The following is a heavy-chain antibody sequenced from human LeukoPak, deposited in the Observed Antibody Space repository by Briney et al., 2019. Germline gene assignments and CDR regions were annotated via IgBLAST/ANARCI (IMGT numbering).Heavy chain of an antibody. D-gene: IGHD3-22*01. CDR1: GYTFTSYD. J-gene: IGHJ5*02. Sequence: GASVKVSCKASGYTFTSYDINWVRQATGQGLEWMGWMNPNSGNTGYAQKFQGRVTITRNTSISTAYMELSSLRSEDTAVYYWAREGITYYYDSSQTEPKYNWFDPWGQGTLVTVSS. V-gene: IGHV1-8*01. CDR2: MNPNSGNT. CDR3: AREGITYYYDSSQTEPKYNWFDP.